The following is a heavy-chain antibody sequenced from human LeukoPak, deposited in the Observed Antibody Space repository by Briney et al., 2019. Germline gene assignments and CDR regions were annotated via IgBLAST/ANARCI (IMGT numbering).Heavy chain of an antibody. V-gene: IGHV3-23*01. CDR1: GFTFSSYA. D-gene: IGHD5-18*01. CDR2: ISGSGGST. J-gene: IGHJ6*03. CDR3: AKDRSYGKYYYYYYMDV. Sequence: PGGSLRLSCAASGFTFSSYAMSWVRQAPGKGLEWVSAISGSGGSTYYADSVKGRFTISRDNSKNTLYLQMNSLRAEDTAVYYCAKDRSYGKYYYYYYMDVWGKGTTVTISS.